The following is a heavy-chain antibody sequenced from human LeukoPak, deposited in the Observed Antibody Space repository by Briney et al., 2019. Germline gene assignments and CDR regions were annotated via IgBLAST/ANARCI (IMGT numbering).Heavy chain of an antibody. CDR1: GFTFSSYA. J-gene: IGHJ5*02. D-gene: IGHD2-2*01. V-gene: IGHV3-23*01. CDR3: ATRERYCSSTSCYEWFDP. Sequence: GGSLRLSCAASGFTFSSYAMNWVRQAPGKGLEWVSAISDSGSSTYYADSVKGRFTIFRDNSKNTLYLQMNSLRAEDTAVYYCATRERYCSSTSCYEWFDPWGQGTLVTVSS. CDR2: ISDSGSST.